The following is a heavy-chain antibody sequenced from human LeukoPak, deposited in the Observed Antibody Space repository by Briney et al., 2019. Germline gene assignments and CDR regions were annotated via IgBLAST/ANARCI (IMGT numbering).Heavy chain of an antibody. CDR1: GGSISSSSYY. V-gene: IGHV4-39*07. CDR3: ARGAYGDRYYYYYYMDV. CDR2: IYYSGST. Sequence: SETLSLTCTVSGGSISSSSYYWGWIRQPPGKGLEWIGSIYYSGSTYYNPSLKSRVTMSVDTSKNQFSLKLSSVTAVDTAVYYCARGAYGDRYYYYYYMDVWGKGTTVTVSS. D-gene: IGHD4-17*01. J-gene: IGHJ6*03.